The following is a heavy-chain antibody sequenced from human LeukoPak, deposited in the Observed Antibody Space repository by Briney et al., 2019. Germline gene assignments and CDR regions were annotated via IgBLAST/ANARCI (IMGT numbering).Heavy chain of an antibody. Sequence: SETLSLTCTVSGGSISSYYWSWIRQPPGKGLEWIGYIYYSGSTNYNPSLKSRVTISVDTSKNQFSLKLSSVTAADTAVYYCARLSSGWYRNDIWGQGTMVTVSS. D-gene: IGHD6-19*01. CDR2: IYYSGST. V-gene: IGHV4-59*08. CDR3: ARLSSGWYRNDI. J-gene: IGHJ3*02. CDR1: GGSISSYY.